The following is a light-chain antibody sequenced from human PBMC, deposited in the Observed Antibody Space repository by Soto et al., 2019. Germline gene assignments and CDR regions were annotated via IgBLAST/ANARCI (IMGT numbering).Light chain of an antibody. V-gene: IGKV3-11*01. CDR2: DAS. J-gene: IGKJ5*01. CDR3: QQRSNWPPT. CDR1: QTISSY. Sequence: EIVLTQSPATLSLSPGERSTLSCMASQTISSYLLWYQQKPGQAPRLLIYDASNRATGIPARFSGSGSGTDFTLTISSLEPEDFAVYYCQQRSNWPPTFGQGTRLEIK.